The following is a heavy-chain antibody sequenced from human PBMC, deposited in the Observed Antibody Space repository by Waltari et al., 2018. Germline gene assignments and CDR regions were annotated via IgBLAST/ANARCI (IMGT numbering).Heavy chain of an antibody. CDR2: IYPGDADT. V-gene: IGHV5-51*01. D-gene: IGHD2-2*01. J-gene: IGHJ4*02. Sequence: EVQLVQSGAEVKKPGESLKISCKGSGYSFTSYWIGWVRQMPGKGLEWMGIIYPGDADTRYSPSFQGQVTISADKSISTAYLQWSSLKASDTAMYYCARPTYCSSTSCLFDYWGQGTLVTVSS. CDR1: GYSFTSYW. CDR3: ARPTYCSSTSCLFDY.